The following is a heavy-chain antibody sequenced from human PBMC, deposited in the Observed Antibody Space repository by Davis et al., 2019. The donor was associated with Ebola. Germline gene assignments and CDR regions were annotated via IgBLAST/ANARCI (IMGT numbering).Heavy chain of an antibody. J-gene: IGHJ3*02. V-gene: IGHV1-46*01. Sequence: ASVKVSCKASGYTFTSYYMHWVRQAPGQGLEWMGIINPSGGSTNYAQKLQGRATMTTDKSTSTAYMELSSLRSEDTAVYYCARRVLGYCSGGSCSYAFDIWGQGTMVTVSS. D-gene: IGHD2-15*01. CDR2: INPSGGST. CDR1: GYTFTSYY. CDR3: ARRVLGYCSGGSCSYAFDI.